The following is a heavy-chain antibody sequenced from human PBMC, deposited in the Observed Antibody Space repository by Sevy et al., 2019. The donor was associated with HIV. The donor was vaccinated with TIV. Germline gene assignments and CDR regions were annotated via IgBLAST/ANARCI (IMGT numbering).Heavy chain of an antibody. J-gene: IGHJ4*02. Sequence: ASVKVSCKASGYTFTGYYMHWVRQAPGQGLEWMGWINPNSGGTNDAQKFQGRVTMTRDTSISTAYMELSRLRSDDTAVYYGARGAAYYYDSSGCFDYWGQGTLVTVSS. CDR2: INPNSGGT. CDR1: GYTFTGYY. V-gene: IGHV1-2*02. D-gene: IGHD3-22*01. CDR3: ARGAAYYYDSSGCFDY.